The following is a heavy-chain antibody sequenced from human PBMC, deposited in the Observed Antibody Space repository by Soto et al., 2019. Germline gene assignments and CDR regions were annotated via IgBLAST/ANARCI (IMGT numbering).Heavy chain of an antibody. CDR2: IYYSGST. J-gene: IGHJ4*02. Sequence: QVQLQESGPGLVKPSQTLSLTCTVSGGSISSGGYYWSWIRQHPGKGLEWIGYIYYSGSTYYNPALERRVTISVDTAKTQYPLKLSSVTAADTAVYYCAGARECERTGVRFDYWGQGTLVTVSS. CDR1: GGSISSGGYY. CDR3: AGARECERTGVRFDY. D-gene: IGHD7-27*01. V-gene: IGHV4-31*03.